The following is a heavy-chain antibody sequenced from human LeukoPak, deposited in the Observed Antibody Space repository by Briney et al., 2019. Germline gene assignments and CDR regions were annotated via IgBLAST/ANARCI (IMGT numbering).Heavy chain of an antibody. CDR2: LTGGGEST. Sequence: GGSLRLSCAASGFTFSTYDMTWVRQAPGKGLEWVSLLTGGGESTYYAASEKGRITISRDNSNNRQYLKKNSLTADTTALYYFARLAGSVWGTEYCQQWGEGTRVSVAS. J-gene: IGHJ1*01. V-gene: IGHV3-23*01. CDR3: ARLAGSVWGTEYCQQ. D-gene: IGHD2-8*01. CDR1: GFTFSTYD.